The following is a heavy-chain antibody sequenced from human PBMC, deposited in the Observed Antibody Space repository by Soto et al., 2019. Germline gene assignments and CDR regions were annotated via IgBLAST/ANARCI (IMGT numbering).Heavy chain of an antibody. J-gene: IGHJ5*02. D-gene: IGHD3-10*01. CDR1: GGSISSSSYY. CDR3: ARVRRYYYGSGSYVWFDP. CDR2: IYYSGST. V-gene: IGHV4-39*07. Sequence: SETLSLTCTVSGGSISSSSYYWGWIRQPPGKGLEWIGSIYYSGSTNYNPSLKSRVTISVDTSKNQFSLKLSSVTAADTAVYYCARVRRYYYGSGSYVWFDPWGQGTLVTVSS.